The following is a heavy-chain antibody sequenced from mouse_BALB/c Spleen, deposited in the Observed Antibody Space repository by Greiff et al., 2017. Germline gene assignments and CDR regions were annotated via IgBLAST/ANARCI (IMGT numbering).Heavy chain of an antibody. V-gene: IGHV3-6*02. CDR1: GYSITSGYY. CDR3: ARGNLPPFAY. CDR2: ISYDGSN. Sequence: EVKLMESGPGLVKPSQSLSLTCSVTGYSITSGYYWNWIRQFPGNKLEWMGYISYDGSNNYNPSLKNRISITRDTSKNQFFLKLNSVTTEDTATYYCARGNLPPFAYWGQGTLVTVSA. J-gene: IGHJ3*01.